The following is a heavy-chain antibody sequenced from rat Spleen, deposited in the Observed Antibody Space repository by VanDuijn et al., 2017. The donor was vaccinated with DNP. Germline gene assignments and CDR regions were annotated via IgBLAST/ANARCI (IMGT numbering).Heavy chain of an antibody. Sequence: EVQLVESGGDLVQPGRSLKLSCVGSGFTFNNYWMTWIRQVPGKGLEWVASITGSGGSTYYPNSVKGRFTISSDNAKNTLYLQMNSLRSEDTATYYCARAKYSSHYWYFDFWGPGTMVTVSS. CDR3: ARAKYSSHYWYFDF. J-gene: IGHJ1*01. CDR1: GFTFNNYW. V-gene: IGHV5-31*01. D-gene: IGHD1-2*01. CDR2: ITGSGGST.